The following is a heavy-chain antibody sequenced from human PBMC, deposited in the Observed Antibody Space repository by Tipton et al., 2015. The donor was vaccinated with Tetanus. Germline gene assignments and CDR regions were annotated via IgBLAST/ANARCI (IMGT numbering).Heavy chain of an antibody. Sequence: TLSLTCSVSGGSISSYYWTWIRQPPGRGLEWIGFVHYNGRTNYSPSLRSRVSLSVDTSKNQFSLNLSSVTAADTAVYYCARIGWPQQNKPAFDIWGQGTVVTVSS. V-gene: IGHV4-59*01. CDR3: ARIGWPQQNKPAFDI. CDR1: GGSISSYY. J-gene: IGHJ3*02. CDR2: VHYNGRT. D-gene: IGHD6-19*01.